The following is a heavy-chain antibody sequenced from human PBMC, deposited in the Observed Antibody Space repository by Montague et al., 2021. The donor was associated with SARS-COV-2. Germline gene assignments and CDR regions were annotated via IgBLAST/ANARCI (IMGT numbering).Heavy chain of an antibody. CDR1: GGSLSGYY. Sequence: SETLSLTCAVYGGSLSGYYWSWIRQPPGKGLEWIGEINHSGSTNYNPSLKSRVTISVDTSKNQFSPKLSSVTAADTAVYYCARGPRITMIVVVITDIWFDPWGQGTLVTVSS. J-gene: IGHJ5*02. V-gene: IGHV4-34*01. D-gene: IGHD3-22*01. CDR2: INHSGST. CDR3: ARGPRITMIVVVITDIWFDP.